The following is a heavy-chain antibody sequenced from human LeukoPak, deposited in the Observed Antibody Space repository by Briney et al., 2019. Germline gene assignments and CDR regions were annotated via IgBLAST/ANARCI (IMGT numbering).Heavy chain of an antibody. CDR3: ARDDSSGWYYNWFDP. D-gene: IGHD6-19*01. J-gene: IGHJ5*02. Sequence: ASVKVSCKASGYTFTSYGISWVRQAPGQGLEWMGWISAYNGNTNYAQKLQGRVTMTTDTSTSTAYMELRSLSPEDTAVYYCARDDSSGWYYNWFDPWGQGTLVTVSS. V-gene: IGHV1-18*01. CDR1: GYTFTSYG. CDR2: ISAYNGNT.